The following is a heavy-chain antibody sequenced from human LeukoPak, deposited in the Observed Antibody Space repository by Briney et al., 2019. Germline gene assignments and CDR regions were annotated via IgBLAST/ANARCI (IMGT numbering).Heavy chain of an antibody. J-gene: IGHJ4*02. CDR2: IYSDGDT. D-gene: IGHD5-18*01. Sequence: PGGSLRLSCAASGFTVSSNSMRWFRQAPGKGLEWVSLIYSDGDTHYADSLKGRFTISRDNSKNTLYLQMNSLRVEDTAVYYCARDHRGYSYLDYWGQGTLVTVSS. CDR3: ARDHRGYSYLDY. CDR1: GFTVSSNS. V-gene: IGHV3-66*01.